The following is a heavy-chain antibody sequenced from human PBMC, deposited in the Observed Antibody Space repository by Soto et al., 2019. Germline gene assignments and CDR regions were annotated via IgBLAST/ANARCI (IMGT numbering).Heavy chain of an antibody. V-gene: IGHV1-46*04. Sequence: ASVKVSCKASGYTFTNYYMHWVRQAPGQGLEWMGIIHPGGGSNKYYADSVKGRFIISRDNSKSTLYLQMNSLRTEDTAVYYCASEWKHDGLDYWGQGTLVTVSS. CDR3: ASEWKHDGLDY. CDR2: IHPGGGSNK. CDR1: GYTFTNYY. D-gene: IGHD5-18*01. J-gene: IGHJ4*02.